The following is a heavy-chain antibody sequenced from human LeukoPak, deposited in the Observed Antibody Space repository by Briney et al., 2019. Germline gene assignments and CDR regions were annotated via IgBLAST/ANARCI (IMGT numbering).Heavy chain of an antibody. J-gene: IGHJ4*02. D-gene: IGHD2-2*02. CDR3: AKGTCTSTTCYMDH. V-gene: IGHV3-23*01. Sequence: GGSLRLSCAASGFSVSNNCMTWVRQAPGKGLEWISTISHTGDMTYYADSVKGRFSISRDNSDNTLFLQMSSLRAEDTAVYFCAKGTCTSTTCYMDHWGRGILVTVSS. CDR1: GFSVSNNC. CDR2: ISHTGDMT.